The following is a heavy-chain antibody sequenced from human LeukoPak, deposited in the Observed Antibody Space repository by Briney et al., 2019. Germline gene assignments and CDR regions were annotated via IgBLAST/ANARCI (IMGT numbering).Heavy chain of an antibody. D-gene: IGHD2-15*01. V-gene: IGHV3-53*01. CDR3: ARDRHCSGGVCSGL. J-gene: IGHJ4*02. CDR1: GFTVSNNY. CDR2: IYSGGNT. Sequence: PGGSLRLSCTASGFTVSNNYMNWVRQAPGKGLEWVSLIYSGGNTYYADSVKGRFTISRVRSKNTLYLQMNNLRAEDTAVYYCARDRHCSGGVCSGLWGQGTLVTVSS.